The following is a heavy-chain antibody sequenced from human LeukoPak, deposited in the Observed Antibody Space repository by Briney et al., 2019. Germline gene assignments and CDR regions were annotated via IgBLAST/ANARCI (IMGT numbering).Heavy chain of an antibody. J-gene: IGHJ4*01. CDR1: GGSISSSSYY. CDR2: IYYSWST. V-gene: IGHV4-39*01. Sequence: SETLSLTCTVSGGSISSSSYYWGWIRQPPGKGLEWIGSIYYSWSTYYNPSLKSRVTISVDTSKNQFSLKLTSVTAADTAVYYCARAPGTTFDYWGHGNMVTVSS. CDR3: ARAPGTTFDY. D-gene: IGHD4-17*01.